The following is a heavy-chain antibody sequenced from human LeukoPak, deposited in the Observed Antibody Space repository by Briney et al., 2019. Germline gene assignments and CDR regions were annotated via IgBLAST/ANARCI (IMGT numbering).Heavy chain of an antibody. J-gene: IGHJ4*02. V-gene: IGHV4-59*08. CDR2: IYHTGHT. D-gene: IGHD1-7*01. CDR3: ARHVGGTTYDY. CDR1: GGSISGNY. Sequence: TSETLSPTCTVSGGSISGNYWSWIRQPPGEGLEWIGYIYHTGHTHYNPSLKSRVTMSMDTSKSQLSLKMSSVTAADTAVYYCARHVGGTTYDYWGQGTLVTVSS.